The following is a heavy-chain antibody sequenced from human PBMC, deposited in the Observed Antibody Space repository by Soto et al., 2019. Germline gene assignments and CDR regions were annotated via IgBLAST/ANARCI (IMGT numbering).Heavy chain of an antibody. CDR2: IYYSGST. CDR3: AGAARRYNWFDP. CDR1: GGCISSGGYY. V-gene: IGHV4-31*03. J-gene: IGHJ5*02. D-gene: IGHD2-15*01. Sequence: QVQLQESGPGLVKPSQTLSLTCTVSGGCISSGGYYWSWIRQHPRKGLEWIGYIYYSGSTYYNPSLKSRVSISVDTSKNQFSLKLSSVTVADTAVYYSAGAARRYNWFDPWGQGTLVTFSS.